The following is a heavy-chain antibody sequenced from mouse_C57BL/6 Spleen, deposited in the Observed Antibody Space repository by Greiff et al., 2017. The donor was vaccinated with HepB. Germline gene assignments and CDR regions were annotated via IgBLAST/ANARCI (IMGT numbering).Heavy chain of an antibody. Sequence: EVQLVESGGGLVKPGGSLKLSCAASGFTFSSYAMSWVRQTPEKRLEWVATISDGGSYTYYPDNVKGRFTISRDNAKNNLYLQMSHLKSEDTAMYYCARNWEGYFDVWGTGTTVTVSS. J-gene: IGHJ1*03. CDR3: ARNWEGYFDV. CDR1: GFTFSSYA. CDR2: ISDGGSYT. V-gene: IGHV5-4*01. D-gene: IGHD4-1*01.